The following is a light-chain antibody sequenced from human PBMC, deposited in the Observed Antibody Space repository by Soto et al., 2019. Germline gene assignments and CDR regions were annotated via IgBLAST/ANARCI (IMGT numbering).Light chain of an antibody. V-gene: IGKV3-15*01. CDR2: GAS. J-gene: IGKJ1*01. Sequence: IVMTHSPATLSVSPWERATLSFRASQSVSSNLAWYQQKPGQAPRLLIYGASTRATGIPARFSGSGSGTEFTLTISSLQSEDFALYYCQQYNIWPQKFGQGTKVDIK. CDR3: QQYNIWPQK. CDR1: QSVSSN.